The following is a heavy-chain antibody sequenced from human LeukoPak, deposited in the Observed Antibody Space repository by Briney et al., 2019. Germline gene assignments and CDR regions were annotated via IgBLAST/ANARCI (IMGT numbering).Heavy chain of an antibody. V-gene: IGHV3-23*01. Sequence: GGSLRLSCAAPGFTFGSSAMSWVRQAPGKGPEWVSTFSRSGPDTYYADSVKGRFTIFRDNSKNTLYLQMNSLRAEDTAVYYCAKGSLGSWYYFDYWGQGTLATVSS. CDR1: GFTFGSSA. CDR2: FSRSGPDT. D-gene: IGHD6-13*01. J-gene: IGHJ4*02. CDR3: AKGSLGSWYYFDY.